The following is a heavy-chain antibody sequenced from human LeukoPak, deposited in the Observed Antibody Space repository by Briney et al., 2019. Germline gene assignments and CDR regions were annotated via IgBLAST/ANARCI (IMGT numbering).Heavy chain of an antibody. Sequence: SETLSLTCAVYGGSFSGYYGSWIRQPPGKGLEWIGEINHSGSTNYNPSLKSRVTISVDTSKNQFSLKLSSVTAADTAVYYCARGRSGRFSSYYFDYWGQGTLVTVSS. J-gene: IGHJ4*02. CDR2: INHSGST. V-gene: IGHV4-34*01. D-gene: IGHD6-19*01. CDR3: ARGRSGRFSSYYFDY. CDR1: GGSFSGYY.